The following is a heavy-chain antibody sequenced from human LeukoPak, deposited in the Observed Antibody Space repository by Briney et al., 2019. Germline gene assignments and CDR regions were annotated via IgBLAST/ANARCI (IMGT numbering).Heavy chain of an antibody. J-gene: IGHJ5*01. CDR1: GYTFNHYD. CDR3: ARGRTNYHSGHKYNWFDS. D-gene: IGHD2-8*01. Sequence: ASVKVSCKASGYTFNHYDISWLRQATGQGPEWLGWVNPTTGNTVYAQRFQDRVTMSRNTSSSTAYMELNSLKSGDTAVYYCARGRTNYHSGHKYNWFDSWGQGTLVTVSS. CDR2: VNPTTGNT. V-gene: IGHV1-8*01.